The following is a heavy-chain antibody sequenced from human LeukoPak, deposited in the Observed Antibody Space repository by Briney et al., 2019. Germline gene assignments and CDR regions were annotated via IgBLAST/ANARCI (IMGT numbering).Heavy chain of an antibody. D-gene: IGHD1-1*01. CDR2: FYYSGNT. Sequence: SETLSLTCTVSGGSISSSSYYWGWIRQPPGKGLEWIGSFYYSGNTQYNPSLKSRVTISADTSKNQFSLKLRSVTAADTAVYYCGRRTVVGDAYDIWGQGTMVTVSS. V-gene: IGHV4-39*01. CDR3: GRRTVVGDAYDI. CDR1: GGSISSSSYY. J-gene: IGHJ3*02.